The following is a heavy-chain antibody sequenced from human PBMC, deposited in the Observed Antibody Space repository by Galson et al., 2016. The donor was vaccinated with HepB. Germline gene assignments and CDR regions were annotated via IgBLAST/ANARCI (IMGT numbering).Heavy chain of an antibody. J-gene: IGHJ4*02. V-gene: IGHV5-51*01. CDR1: GYSFVDYW. D-gene: IGHD3/OR15-3a*01. CDR3: ATARHSWTGYDLGGSGY. CDR2: IDPGDSET. Sequence: QSGAEVKKPGESLQISCYGSGYSFVDYWIGGVRQMPGQGLEWVGMIDPGDSETVYGPAFQGHVTVSVDKSANIAYLNWSGLKASDSAMYYCATARHSWTGYDLGGSGYWGQGTLVTVSS.